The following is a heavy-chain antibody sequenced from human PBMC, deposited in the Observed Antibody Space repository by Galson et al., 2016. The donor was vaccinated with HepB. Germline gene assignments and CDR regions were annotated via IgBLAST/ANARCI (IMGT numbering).Heavy chain of an antibody. D-gene: IGHD6-13*01. CDR3: ARHLRGTEGGIALRMDV. CDR1: GYTFTSYW. J-gene: IGHJ6*02. Sequence: QSGAEVKEPGESLKISCKGSGYTFTSYWIGWVRQMPGKALEWMGIIYPGDSETKYSPSFQGQVTISADMSISTAYLQWSSLKASDTAMYYCARHLRGTEGGIALRMDVWGQGTTVTVSS. CDR2: IYPGDSET. V-gene: IGHV5-51*01.